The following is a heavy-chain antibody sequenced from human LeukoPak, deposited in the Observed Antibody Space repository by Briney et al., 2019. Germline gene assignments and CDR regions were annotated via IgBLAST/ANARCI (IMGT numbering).Heavy chain of an antibody. CDR1: GFTFSSYG. V-gene: IGHV3-30*02. J-gene: IGHJ5*02. CDR2: IRYDGSNK. Sequence: GGSLRLSCAAPGFTFSSYGMHWVRQAPGKGLEWVAFIRYDGSNKYYADSVKGRFTISRDNSKNTLYLQMNSLRAEDTAVYYCARGGYCSGGSCESWFDPWGQGTLVTVSS. D-gene: IGHD2-15*01. CDR3: ARGGYCSGGSCESWFDP.